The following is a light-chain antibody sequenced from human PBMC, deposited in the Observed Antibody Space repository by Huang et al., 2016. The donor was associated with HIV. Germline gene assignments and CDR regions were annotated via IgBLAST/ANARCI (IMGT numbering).Light chain of an antibody. CDR2: EGY. Sequence: NQTPLSLSVTPGQPASISCKSSQSLLHSDGKTYLYWYVQKAGHSPQLLMYEGYNRFSGGPARCSGSGSGTSFTLKISRVEAEDVGIYYCMQGIHLSSPFGGGTKIEI. CDR3: MQGIHLSSP. J-gene: IGKJ4*01. CDR1: QSLLHSDGKTY. V-gene: IGKV2-29*02.